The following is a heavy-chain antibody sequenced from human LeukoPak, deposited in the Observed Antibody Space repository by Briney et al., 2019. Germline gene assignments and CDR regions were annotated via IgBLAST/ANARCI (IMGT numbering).Heavy chain of an antibody. CDR1: GGSISSYY. CDR2: IYYSGST. CDR3: ARSVIPDYYGMDV. Sequence: SETLSLTCTVSGGSISSYYWSWIRQPPGKGLEWIGDIYYSGSTNYNPSLKSRVTISVDTSKNQFSLKLSSVTAADTAVYYCARSVIPDYYGMDVWGQGTTVTVSS. J-gene: IGHJ6*02. D-gene: IGHD3-16*02. V-gene: IGHV4-59*01.